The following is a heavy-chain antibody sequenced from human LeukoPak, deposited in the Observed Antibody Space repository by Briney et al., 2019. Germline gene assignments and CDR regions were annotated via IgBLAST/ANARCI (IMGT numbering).Heavy chain of an antibody. Sequence: SETLSLTCTVSGGSISSGSYYWSWIRQPAGKGLEWIGRIYTSGSTNYNPSLKSRVTISVDTSKNQFSLKLSSVTAADTAVYYCARRGSGYSWGQGTLVTVSS. J-gene: IGHJ5*02. CDR3: ARRGSGYS. CDR2: IYTSGST. V-gene: IGHV4-61*02. CDR1: GGSISSGSYY. D-gene: IGHD3-3*01.